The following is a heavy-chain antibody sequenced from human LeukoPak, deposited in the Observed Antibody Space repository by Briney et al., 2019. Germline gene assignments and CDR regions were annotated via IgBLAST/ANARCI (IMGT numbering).Heavy chain of an antibody. J-gene: IGHJ4*02. Sequence: AGGSLRLSCAASGFTFSSYGMSWVRQAPGKGLEWVSAISGSGGSTYYADSVKGRFTISRDNSKNTLYLQMNSLRAEDTAVYYCAKDPNGDYLGAFDSWGQGTLVTVSS. V-gene: IGHV3-23*01. D-gene: IGHD4-17*01. CDR2: ISGSGGST. CDR3: AKDPNGDYLGAFDS. CDR1: GFTFSSYG.